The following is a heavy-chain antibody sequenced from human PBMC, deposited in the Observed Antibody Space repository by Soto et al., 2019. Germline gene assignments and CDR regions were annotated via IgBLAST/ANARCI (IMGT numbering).Heavy chain of an antibody. J-gene: IGHJ6*02. CDR1: GFTFSGYE. CDR2: ISPSGDMM. Sequence: PGGSLRLSCAASGFTFSGYEIHWVRQAPGKGLEWVSAISPSGDMMYYTDSVKGRFTISRDKAKNSVFLQLNSLRAADTAVYYCQGVLVVPAPTLTMDVWGQGTTVTVSS. D-gene: IGHD2-2*01. V-gene: IGHV3-48*03. CDR3: QGVLVVPAPTLTMDV.